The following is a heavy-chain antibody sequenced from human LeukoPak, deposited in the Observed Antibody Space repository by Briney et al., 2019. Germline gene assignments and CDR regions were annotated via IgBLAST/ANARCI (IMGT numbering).Heavy chain of an antibody. V-gene: IGHV3-23*01. CDR1: GFTFSNYA. CDR3: ARGDCSSASCSSTPKNWFDP. J-gene: IGHJ5*02. CDR2: ISGSGGTT. Sequence: GGSLRLSCAASGFTFSNYAMSWVRQAPGKGLEWVSAISGSGGTTYYADSVKGRFTISRDNSMNTLYLQMNSLRAEDTAVFYCARGDCSSASCSSTPKNWFDPWGQGTLVSVSS. D-gene: IGHD2-2*01.